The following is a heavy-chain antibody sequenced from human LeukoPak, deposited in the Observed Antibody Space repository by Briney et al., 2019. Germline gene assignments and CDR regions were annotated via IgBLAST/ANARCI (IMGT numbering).Heavy chain of an antibody. CDR2: IYYSVST. CDR3: ARGAHSYGYPFDY. D-gene: IGHD5-18*01. V-gene: IGHV4-59*08. CDR1: GGSISSYY. J-gene: IGHJ4*02. Sequence: SETLSLTCTVSGGSISSYYWSWIRQPPGKGLEWIGYIYYSVSTNYNPSLKSRVTISVDTSKNQFYLKLSSVTAADTAVYYCARGAHSYGYPFDYWGQGTLVTVSS.